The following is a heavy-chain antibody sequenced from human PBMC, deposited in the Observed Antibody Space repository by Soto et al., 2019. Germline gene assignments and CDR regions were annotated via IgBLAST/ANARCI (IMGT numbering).Heavy chain of an antibody. D-gene: IGHD2-8*01. V-gene: IGHV1-3*01. J-gene: IGHJ4*02. CDR2: INAGNGNT. Sequence: QVQLVQSGAEVKKPGASVKVSCKASGYTFTSYAMHWVRQAPGQRLEWMGWINAGNGNTKYSQKFQGRVTITRDTYASTAYMDLSSLRSEDTAVYYCAREKRWYCFDCWGQGTLVTVSS. CDR1: GYTFTSYA. CDR3: AREKRWYCFDC.